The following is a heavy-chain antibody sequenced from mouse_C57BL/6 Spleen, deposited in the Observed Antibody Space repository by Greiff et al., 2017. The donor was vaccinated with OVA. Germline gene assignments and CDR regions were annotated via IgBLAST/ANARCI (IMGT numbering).Heavy chain of an antibody. CDR3: ARDDYGSSCWYFDV. CDR2: ISDGGSYT. J-gene: IGHJ1*03. CDR1: GFTFSSYA. V-gene: IGHV5-4*01. Sequence: EVMLVESGGGLVKPGASLKLSCAASGFTFSSYAMSWVRQTPEKRLEWVATISDGGSYTYYPDNLKGRFTISIDNAKNNLYLQISHRKSEDTAMYYGARDDYGSSCWYFDVWGTGTTVTVSS. D-gene: IGHD1-1*01.